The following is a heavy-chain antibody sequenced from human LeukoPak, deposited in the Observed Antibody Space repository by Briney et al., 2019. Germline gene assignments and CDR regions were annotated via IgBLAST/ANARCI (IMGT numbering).Heavy chain of an antibody. Sequence: GGSLRLSCEASGFVFGHSWMSWVRPAPGKGLEWVANINLDGSEINYLDSLTGRLTISRDNAKDSLYLQMNGLRAEDTAVYFCVRDRGYSTFDYWGQGTLVTVSS. CDR3: VRDRGYSTFDY. D-gene: IGHD3-22*01. V-gene: IGHV3-7*03. CDR2: INLDGSEI. CDR1: GFVFGHSW. J-gene: IGHJ4*02.